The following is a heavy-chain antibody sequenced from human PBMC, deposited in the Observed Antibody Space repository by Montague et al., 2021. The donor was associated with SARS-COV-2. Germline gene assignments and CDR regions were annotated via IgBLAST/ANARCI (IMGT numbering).Heavy chain of an antibody. CDR3: ARFGSGTLEFDL. J-gene: IGHJ4*02. V-gene: IGHV4-61*02. CDR1: GASISTGIYY. CDR2: IRTTGHT. D-gene: IGHD1-26*01. Sequence: SQTQSLTYTVSGASISTGIYYWSWIRQPAGKGLEWTGRIRTTGHTDYNSSLESRVFMSVDTSTNQFSLSLTSVTAADTAVYFCARFGSGTLEFDLWGQGTLVTVSS.